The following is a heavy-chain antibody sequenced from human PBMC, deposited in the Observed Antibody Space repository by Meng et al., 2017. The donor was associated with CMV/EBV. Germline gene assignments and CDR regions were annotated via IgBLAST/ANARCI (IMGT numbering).Heavy chain of an antibody. V-gene: IGHV1-2*02. CDR2: INPNSGGI. CDR1: GYTFTGYY. Sequence: ASVKVSCKASGYTFTGYYMHWVRQAPGQGLEWMGWINPNSGGINYTQKFQGRVTMTRDTSISTAYMELSRLRSDDTAVYYCARDWTIPYYGMDVWGQGTAVTVSS. J-gene: IGHJ6*02. D-gene: IGHD3-3*01. CDR3: ARDWTIPYYGMDV.